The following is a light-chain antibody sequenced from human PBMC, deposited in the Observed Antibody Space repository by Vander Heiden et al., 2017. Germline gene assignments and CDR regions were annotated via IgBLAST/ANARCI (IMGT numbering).Light chain of an antibody. J-gene: IGKJ2*01. Sequence: EIVMTQSPATVSVSPGERVTLSCRASQSVNSTLAWYQQRPGKAPRLLIYGASTRATGIPARFNGSGSGTEFTLTISSLQSEDFAVYYCQQYDYWPYTFGQGTKLEIK. V-gene: IGKV3-15*01. CDR3: QQYDYWPYT. CDR1: QSVNST. CDR2: GAS.